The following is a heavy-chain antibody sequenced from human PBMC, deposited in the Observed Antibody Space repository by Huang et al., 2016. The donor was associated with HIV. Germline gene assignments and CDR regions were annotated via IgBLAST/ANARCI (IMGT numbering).Heavy chain of an antibody. V-gene: IGHV7-4-1*02. CDR2: IKTHNGTP. Sequence: QVQLVQSGSELKKPGASVKVSCKASGYTFTTYGVNWVRKAPGQGLEWMGWIKTHNGTPTYAQVFRGRFDFSLSTSVNTAYLQSSRLKAEDTAVYDCERGLRYYHGAARAYYYYYHMDVWGKGTTVTVSS. CDR1: GYTFTTYG. J-gene: IGHJ6*03. CDR3: ERGLRYYHGAARAYYYYYHMDV. D-gene: IGHD3-10*01.